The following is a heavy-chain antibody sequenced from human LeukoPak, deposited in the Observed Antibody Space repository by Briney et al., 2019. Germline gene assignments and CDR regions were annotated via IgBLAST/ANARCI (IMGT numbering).Heavy chain of an antibody. D-gene: IGHD6-19*01. Sequence: PSETLSLTCTVSGSGGSISNYYWSWIRQPPGKGLEWIGYIYYSGSTNHNPSLKSRVTMSVDTSKNQLSLKLSSVTAADTAVYYCARDLRGSGWYVFDHWGRGTLVTVSS. CDR3: ARDLRGSGWYVFDH. V-gene: IGHV4-59*01. J-gene: IGHJ4*02. CDR1: GSGGSISNYY. CDR2: IYYSGST.